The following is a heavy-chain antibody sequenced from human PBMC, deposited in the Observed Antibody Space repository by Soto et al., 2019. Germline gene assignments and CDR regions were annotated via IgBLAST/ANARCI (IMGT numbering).Heavy chain of an antibody. Sequence: GASVKVSCKASGYTFTSYGISWVLQAPGQGLEWMGWISAYNGNTNYAQKLQGRVTMTTDTSTSTAYMELRSLRSDDTAVYYCARDQGVAVAGTLDDYWGQGTLVTVSS. CDR2: ISAYNGNT. J-gene: IGHJ4*02. D-gene: IGHD6-19*01. V-gene: IGHV1-18*04. CDR3: ARDQGVAVAGTLDDY. CDR1: GYTFTSYG.